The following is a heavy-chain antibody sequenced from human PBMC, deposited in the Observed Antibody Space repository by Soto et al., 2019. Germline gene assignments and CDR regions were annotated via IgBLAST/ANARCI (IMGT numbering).Heavy chain of an antibody. V-gene: IGHV3-23*01. Sequence: LRLSCAVSGFICSSYDMSWVRQAPGKGLEWVSTILVGGSTHYEDSVTGRFTISGDTSKNTVYLQMNSLTAGDTAVYYCAKATATGGGAFEIYGQGTMVTVSS. CDR3: AKATATGGGAFEI. CDR2: ILVGGST. D-gene: IGHD2-8*02. J-gene: IGHJ3*02. CDR1: GFICSSYD.